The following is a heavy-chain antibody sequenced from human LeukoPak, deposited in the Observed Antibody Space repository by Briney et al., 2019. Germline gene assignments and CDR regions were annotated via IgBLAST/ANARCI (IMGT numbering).Heavy chain of an antibody. CDR2: IYPGDSDT. D-gene: IGHD5-12*01. CDR1: GYSFSTYW. CDR3: ARRIGGYSGYDDY. V-gene: IGHV5-51*01. J-gene: IGHJ4*02. Sequence: GESLKISRKGPGYSFSTYWIGWVRQMPGKGLEWMGIIYPGDSDTGYSPSFQGQVTISADKSISTAYLQWSSLKASDTAMYYCARRIGGYSGYDDYWGQGTLVTVSS.